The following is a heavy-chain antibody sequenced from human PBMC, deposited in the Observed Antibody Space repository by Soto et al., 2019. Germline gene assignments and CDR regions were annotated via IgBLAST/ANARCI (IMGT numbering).Heavy chain of an antibody. CDR2: MNPNSGNT. J-gene: IGHJ6*02. CDR3: AREKTSYGMDV. CDR1: GYTFTSYD. V-gene: IGHV1-8*01. Sequence: QVQLVQSGAEVKKPGASVKVSCKASGYTFTSYDLNLVRQATGQGIEWMGWMNPNSGNTVYAQKFQGRVTMTKNTSISTAYMELSSLRSEDTAVYYCAREKTSYGMDVWGQGTTVTVAS.